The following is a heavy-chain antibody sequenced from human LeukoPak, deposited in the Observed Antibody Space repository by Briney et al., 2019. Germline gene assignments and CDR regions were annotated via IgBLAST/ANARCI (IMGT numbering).Heavy chain of an antibody. J-gene: IGHJ3*02. Sequence: SETLSLTCTVSGGSISSSSYYWGWIRQPPGKGLEWIGSIYYSGSTYYNPSLKSRVTISVDMSKNQFSLKLSSVTAADTAVYYCARQPPPRWMRFLEWPEAFDAFDIWGQGTMVTVSS. CDR1: GGSISSSSYY. V-gene: IGHV4-39*01. D-gene: IGHD3-3*01. CDR2: IYYSGST. CDR3: ARQPPPRWMRFLEWPEAFDAFDI.